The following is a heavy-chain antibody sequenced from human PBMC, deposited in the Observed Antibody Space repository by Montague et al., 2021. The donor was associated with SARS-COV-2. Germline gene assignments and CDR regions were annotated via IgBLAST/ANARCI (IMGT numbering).Heavy chain of an antibody. D-gene: IGHD6-6*01. CDR3: ARDLNEYSSSGGFDY. V-gene: IGHV4-39*07. CDR2: IYHSGST. Sequence: SETLSLTCTVSGGSISSSSYYWGWIRQPPGKGLEWIGSIYHSGSTYYNPSLKSRVTISVDTSKNQFSLKLSSVTAADTAVYYCARDLNEYSSSGGFDYWGQGTLVTVSS. CDR1: GGSISSSSYY. J-gene: IGHJ4*02.